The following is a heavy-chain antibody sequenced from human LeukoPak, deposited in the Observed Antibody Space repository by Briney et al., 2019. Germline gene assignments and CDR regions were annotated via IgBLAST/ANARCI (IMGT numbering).Heavy chain of an antibody. CDR3: ARVAAKTVEY. CDR2: IYYSGKT. Sequence: PSETLSLTCAVYGGSFSDYWWTWIRQSPGKGLEWIGNIYYSGKTDYNPSLKSRVTISVDTSKNQFSLKLSSVTAADTAVYYCARVAAKTVEYWGQGTLVTVSS. CDR1: GGSFSDYW. D-gene: IGHD2-15*01. V-gene: IGHV4-34*01. J-gene: IGHJ4*02.